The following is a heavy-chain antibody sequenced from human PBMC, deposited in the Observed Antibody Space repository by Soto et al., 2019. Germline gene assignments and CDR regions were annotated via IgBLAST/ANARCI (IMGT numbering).Heavy chain of an antibody. J-gene: IGHJ6*02. D-gene: IGHD3-22*01. CDR1: GYSFTSYW. CDR3: ARLYYYDSSGYYPVYGMDV. V-gene: IGHV5-10-1*01. CDR2: IDPSDSYT. Sequence: GESLKISCKGSGYSFTSYWISWVRQMPGKGLEWMGRIDPSDSYTNYSPSFQDHVTISADKSISTAYLQWSSLKASDTAMYYCARLYYYDSSGYYPVYGMDVWGQGTMVTVSS.